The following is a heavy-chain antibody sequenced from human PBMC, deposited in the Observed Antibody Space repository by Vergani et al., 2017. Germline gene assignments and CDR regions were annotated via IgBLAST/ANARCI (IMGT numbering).Heavy chain of an antibody. CDR1: GGTFSSYA. Sequence: QVQLVQSGAEVKKPGSSVKVSCKASGGTFSSYAISWVRQAPGQGLEWMGGIIPIFGSANYAQKVQGRVTITADESTSTAYMELSSLRSEDTAVYYRASGGDIVVVPAAKNWFDPWGQGTLVTVSS. D-gene: IGHD2-2*01. CDR3: ASGGDIVVVPAAKNWFDP. CDR2: IIPIFGSA. V-gene: IGHV1-69*01. J-gene: IGHJ5*02.